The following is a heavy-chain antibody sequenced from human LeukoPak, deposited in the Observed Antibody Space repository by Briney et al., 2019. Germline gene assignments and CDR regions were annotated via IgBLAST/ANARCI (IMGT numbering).Heavy chain of an antibody. Sequence: SVKVSCKASGYTFSTYAINWVRQAPGQGLEWIGWINPNSGGTNYAQKFQGRVTMTRDTSISTAYMELSRLRSDDTAVYYCARMDWNYAGSKAFDIWGQGTMVTVSS. V-gene: IGHV1-2*02. J-gene: IGHJ3*02. D-gene: IGHD1-7*01. CDR1: GYTFSTYA. CDR2: INPNSGGT. CDR3: ARMDWNYAGSKAFDI.